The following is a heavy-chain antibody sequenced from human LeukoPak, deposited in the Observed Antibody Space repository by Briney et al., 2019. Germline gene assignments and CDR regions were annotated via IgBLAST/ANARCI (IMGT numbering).Heavy chain of an antibody. Sequence: GGSLRLSCAASGFTFSSSWMHWVRQAPGKGLVWVSRINSDGSSTNYADPVKGRFTISRDNAKNSLYLQMNSLRAEDTAVYYCAREGRGGYYGFDYWGQGTLVTVSS. CDR3: AREGRGGYYGFDY. CDR1: GFTFSSSW. D-gene: IGHD3-3*01. J-gene: IGHJ4*02. CDR2: INSDGSST. V-gene: IGHV3-74*01.